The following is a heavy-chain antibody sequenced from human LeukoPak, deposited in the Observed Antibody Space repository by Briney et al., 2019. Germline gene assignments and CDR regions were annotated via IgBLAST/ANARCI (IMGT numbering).Heavy chain of an antibody. J-gene: IGHJ4*02. CDR2: IYYSGST. CDR3: ARSGLSTALGN. CDR1: GGSISSYY. Sequence: SETLSLTCTVSGGSISSYYWSLIRQPPGKGLEWIGYIYYSGSTDYNPSLKSRVTISVDTSKNQFSLKLSSVTAADTAVYYCARSGLSTALGNWGQGTLVTVSS. D-gene: IGHD3-16*01. V-gene: IGHV4-59*01.